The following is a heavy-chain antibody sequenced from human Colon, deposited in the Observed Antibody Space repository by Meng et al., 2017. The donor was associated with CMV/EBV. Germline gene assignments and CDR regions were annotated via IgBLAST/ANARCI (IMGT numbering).Heavy chain of an antibody. J-gene: IGHJ3*02. CDR1: GFIFGDYA. CDR3: AKGVTSGSTYRAFDI. CDR2: IIGSGFYT. Sequence: GESLKISCAASGFIFGDYAMTWVRQAPGKGLEWVASIIGSGFYTYYADSVKGRFTISRDTSENTVYLQMSSLRVDDTALYYCAKGVTSGSTYRAFDILGQGAKVTVSS. V-gene: IGHV3-23*01. D-gene: IGHD3-22*01.